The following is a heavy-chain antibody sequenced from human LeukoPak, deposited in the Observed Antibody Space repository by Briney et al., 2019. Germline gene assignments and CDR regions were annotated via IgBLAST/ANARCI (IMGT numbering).Heavy chain of an antibody. J-gene: IGHJ4*02. CDR1: GFTFSDYY. CDR3: AKDLYYYDSSVYFSTDY. CDR2: ISSSTMTI. D-gene: IGHD3-22*01. V-gene: IGHV3-11*04. Sequence: PGGSLRLSCAASGFTFSDYYMSWIRQAPGKGLEWISYISSSTMTIHYAVSVKGRFTISRDNSKNTLYLQMNSLRAEDTAVYYCAKDLYYYDSSVYFSTDYWGQGTLVTVSS.